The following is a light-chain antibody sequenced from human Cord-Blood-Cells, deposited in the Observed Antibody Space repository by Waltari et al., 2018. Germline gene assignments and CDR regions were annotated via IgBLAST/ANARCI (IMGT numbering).Light chain of an antibody. V-gene: IGKV4-1*01. CDR3: QQYYSTPYS. J-gene: IGKJ2*03. Sequence: DIVLTQSSDSLAVSLGGRATINCKPSRSVLYSSNNKHSLAWYQQKPGQPPKLLIYWASTRESGVPDPFSGSGSGTDFTLPISSLQAEDVAVYYCQQYYSTPYSFGQGTKLEIK. CDR2: WAS. CDR1: RSVLYSSNNKHS.